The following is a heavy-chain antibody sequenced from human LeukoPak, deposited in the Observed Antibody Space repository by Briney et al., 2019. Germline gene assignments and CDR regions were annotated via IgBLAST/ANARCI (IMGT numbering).Heavy chain of an antibody. J-gene: IGHJ4*02. CDR3: ARLRDYYDMYRFFDY. CDR2: IYPGDSDT. D-gene: IGHD3-22*01. Sequence: GESLKISCKGSGYSFTSYWIGWVRQMPGKGLEWMGIIYPGDSDTRYSPSFQGQVTTSADKSISTAYLQWSSLKASDTAMYYCARLRDYYDMYRFFDYWGQGTLVTVSS. CDR1: GYSFTSYW. V-gene: IGHV5-51*01.